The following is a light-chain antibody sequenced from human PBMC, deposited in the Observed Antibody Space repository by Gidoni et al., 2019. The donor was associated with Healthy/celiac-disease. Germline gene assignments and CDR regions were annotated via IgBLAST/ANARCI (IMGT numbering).Light chain of an antibody. CDR2: AAS. V-gene: IGKV1-8*01. CDR1: QGISSY. Sequence: AIRMTQSPSSFSASTGDRVTITCRASQGISSYLAWYQQKPGKAPKLLIYAASTLQSGVQLRFSGSGSGTDFTLTISCLQSEDFATYYCQQYDSYSITFGQGTRLEIK. J-gene: IGKJ5*01. CDR3: QQYDSYSIT.